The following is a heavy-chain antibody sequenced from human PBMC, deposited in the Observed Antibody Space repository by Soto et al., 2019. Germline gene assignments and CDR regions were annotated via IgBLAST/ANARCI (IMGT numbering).Heavy chain of an antibody. J-gene: IGHJ4*02. CDR2: IYWNDDK. V-gene: IGHV2-5*01. CDR1: GFSLNTSGVA. Sequence: QITLTQSGPTLVPPTQTLTLTCSFSGFSLNTSGVAVGWFRQPPGKAPEWLALIYWNDDKRYSPSLRSRLIVTGDSSKNQVVLTLADVDAADSGTYYCAHRPTSTEDFYFDYWGQGTLVTVSS. CDR3: AHRPTSTEDFYFDY.